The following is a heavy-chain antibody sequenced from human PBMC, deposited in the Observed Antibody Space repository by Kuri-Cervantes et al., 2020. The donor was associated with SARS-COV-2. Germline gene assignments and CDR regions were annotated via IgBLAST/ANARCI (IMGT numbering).Heavy chain of an antibody. V-gene: IGHV3-23*01. D-gene: IGHD3-22*01. CDR3: AKDHDPHYYDSSGYYAY. Sequence: GESLKISCGASGFTFSHFAMSWVRQAPGKGLEWVSAISPSGAAYYADSVKGRFTISRDNSKNTLFLQMNSLRAEDTAVYYCAKDHDPHYYDSSGYYAYWGQGTLVTVSS. CDR1: GFTFSHFA. CDR2: ISPSGAA. J-gene: IGHJ4*02.